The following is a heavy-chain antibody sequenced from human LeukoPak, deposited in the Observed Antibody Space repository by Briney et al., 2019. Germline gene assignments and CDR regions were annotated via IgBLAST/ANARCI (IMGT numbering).Heavy chain of an antibody. V-gene: IGHV2-5*02. J-gene: IGHJ4*02. CDR2: IYWDDDK. CDR1: GFSLSTSGVG. Sequence: SGPTLVNPIQTLTLTCTFSGFSLSTSGVGVGWTRQPPRKALEWLALIYWDDDKRYSPSLKSRLTITKDTSKNQVVLTLTNMDPVDTASYYCARGSVASAGSYFDYWGQGTLVTVSS. D-gene: IGHD6-13*01. CDR3: ARGSVASAGSYFDY.